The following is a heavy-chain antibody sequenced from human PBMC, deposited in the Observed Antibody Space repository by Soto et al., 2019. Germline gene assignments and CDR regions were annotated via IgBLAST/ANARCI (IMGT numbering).Heavy chain of an antibody. CDR3: ARDRVAAGFDP. CDR2: INSDGSST. J-gene: IGHJ5*02. D-gene: IGHD6-13*01. Sequence: GGSLRLTCAASGFTFSSYWMHWVRQAPGKGLVWVSRINSDGSSTSYADSVKGRFTISRDNAKNTLYLQMNSLRAEDTAVYYCARDRVAAGFDPWGQGTLVTVSS. CDR1: GFTFSSYW. V-gene: IGHV3-74*01.